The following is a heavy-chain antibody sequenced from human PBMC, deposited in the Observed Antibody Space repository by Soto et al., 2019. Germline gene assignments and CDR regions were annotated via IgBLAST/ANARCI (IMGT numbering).Heavy chain of an antibody. CDR3: ARGLPPMIVVVTRGFRWFDP. CDR2: IYYSGST. CDR1: GGSISSGGYY. D-gene: IGHD3-22*01. V-gene: IGHV4-31*03. Sequence: LSLTCTVSGGSISSGGYYWSWIRQHPGKGLEWIGYIYYSGSTYYNPSLKSRVTISVDTSKNQFSLKLSSVTAADTAVYYCARGLPPMIVVVTRGFRWFDPWGQGTLVTVSS. J-gene: IGHJ5*02.